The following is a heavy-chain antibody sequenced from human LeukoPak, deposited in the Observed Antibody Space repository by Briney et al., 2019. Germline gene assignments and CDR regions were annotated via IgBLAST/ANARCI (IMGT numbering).Heavy chain of an antibody. Sequence: SETLSLTCTVSSGSISTSNYYWGWVRQPPGKGLEWIGEINHSGSTNYNPSLKSRVTISVDTSKNQFSLKLSSVTAADTAVYYCARGLWGYGQKGHYYYYMDVWGKGTTVTISS. J-gene: IGHJ6*03. CDR3: ARGLWGYGQKGHYYYYMDV. V-gene: IGHV4-39*07. D-gene: IGHD5-18*01. CDR2: INHSGST. CDR1: SGSISTSNYY.